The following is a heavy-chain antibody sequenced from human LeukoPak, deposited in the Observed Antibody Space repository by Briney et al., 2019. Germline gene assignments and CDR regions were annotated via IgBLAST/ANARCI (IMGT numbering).Heavy chain of an antibody. V-gene: IGHV3-23*01. CDR3: AKPYDFWSGYYPLHYYYYGMDV. CDR1: GFTFSSSW. J-gene: IGHJ6*02. Sequence: GGSLRLSCAASGFTFSSSWMSWVRQAPGKGLEWVSAISGSGGSTYYADSVKGRFTISRDNSKNTLYLQMNSLRAEDTAVYYCAKPYDFWSGYYPLHYYYYGMDVWGQGTTVTVSS. CDR2: ISGSGGST. D-gene: IGHD3-3*01.